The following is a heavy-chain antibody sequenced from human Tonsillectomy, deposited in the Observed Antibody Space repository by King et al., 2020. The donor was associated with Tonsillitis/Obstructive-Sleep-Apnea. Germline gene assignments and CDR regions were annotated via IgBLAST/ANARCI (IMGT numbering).Heavy chain of an antibody. J-gene: IGHJ4*02. Sequence: QLVQSGPEVKKPGTSVKVSCKASGFTFTSSAVQWGRQARGQRLEWIGWIVVGSGNTNYAQKFQERDTLTRDMSTSTAYMELSSLRSEDTAVYYCATTRLGGFDYWGQGTLVTVSS. CDR1: GFTFTSSA. CDR3: ATTRLGGFDY. D-gene: IGHD3-16*01. V-gene: IGHV1-58*01. CDR2: IVVGSGNT.